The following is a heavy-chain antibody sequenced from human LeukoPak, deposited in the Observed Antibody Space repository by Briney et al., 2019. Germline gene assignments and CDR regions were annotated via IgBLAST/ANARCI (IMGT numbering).Heavy chain of an antibody. V-gene: IGHV1-2*02. CDR1: GYAFTDYY. J-gene: IGHJ4*02. Sequence: ASVKVPCKTSGYAFTDYYMHWVRQAPGQGLEWMGWINPKSGGTIYAQNFQGRVTLTRDMSVSTVYMELSRLRSDDTAVYYCARAGRYDTSGYYYRYWGQGTLVTVSS. CDR3: ARAGRYDTSGYYYRY. D-gene: IGHD3-22*01. CDR2: INPKSGGT.